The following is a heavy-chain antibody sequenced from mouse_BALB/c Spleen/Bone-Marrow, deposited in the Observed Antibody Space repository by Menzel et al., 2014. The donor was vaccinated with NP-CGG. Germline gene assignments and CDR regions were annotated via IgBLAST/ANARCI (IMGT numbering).Heavy chain of an antibody. CDR3: ANYYYGSSLFAY. D-gene: IGHD1-1*01. J-gene: IGHJ3*01. CDR2: IDPANGNT. CDR1: GFNTKDTY. V-gene: IGHV14-3*02. Sequence: EVHLVESGAELVKPGASVKLSCTASGFNTKDTYMHWVKQRPEQGLEWIGRIDPANGNTKYDPKFQGKATITADTSSNTAYLQLSSLTSEDTAVYYCANYYYGSSLFAYWGQGTLVTVSA.